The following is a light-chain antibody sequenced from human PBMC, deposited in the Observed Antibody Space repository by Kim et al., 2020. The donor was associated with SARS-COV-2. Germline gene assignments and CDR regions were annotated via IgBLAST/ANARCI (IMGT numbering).Light chain of an antibody. Sequence: SSELTQDPAVSVALGQTVRITCQGDSLRSYYASWYQQKPGQAPVLVIYGKNNRPSGIPDRFSGSSSGNTASLTITWAQAEDEADYYCNSRDSSVNHLVFG. V-gene: IGLV3-19*01. CDR3: NSRDSSVNHLV. J-gene: IGLJ2*01. CDR1: SLRSYY. CDR2: GKN.